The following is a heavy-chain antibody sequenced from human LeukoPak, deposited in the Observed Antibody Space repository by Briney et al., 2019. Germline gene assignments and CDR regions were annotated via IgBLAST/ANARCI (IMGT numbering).Heavy chain of an antibody. CDR1: GYTFTSYD. J-gene: IGHJ6*03. CDR3: ARGVTMVRGVLYYYYYMDV. CDR2: MNPNSGNT. Sequence: ASVKVFCMASGYTFTSYDINWVRQATGQGLEWMGWMNPNSGNTGYAQKFQGRVTMTRNTSISTAYMELSSLRSEDTAVYYCARGVTMVRGVLYYYYYMDVWGKGTTVTVSS. D-gene: IGHD3-10*01. V-gene: IGHV1-8*01.